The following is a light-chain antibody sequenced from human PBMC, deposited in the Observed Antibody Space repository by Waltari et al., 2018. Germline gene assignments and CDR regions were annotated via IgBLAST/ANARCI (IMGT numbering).Light chain of an antibody. V-gene: IGKV3-15*01. CDR1: QGISNN. J-gene: IGKJ4*01. CDR2: GAS. Sequence: EIELTQSPATLSASPGERVTLSCRASQGISNNLVWYQHKPGQSPRLLIYGASARATGVPERFSGSGYRTEFTLTISSLQSEDFAVYYCQQYNNWPLTFGGVTKVEIK. CDR3: QQYNNWPLT.